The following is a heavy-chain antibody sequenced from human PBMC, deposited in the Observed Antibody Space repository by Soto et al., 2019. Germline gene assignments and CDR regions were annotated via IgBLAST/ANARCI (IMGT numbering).Heavy chain of an antibody. J-gene: IGHJ6*02. CDR2: IYYSGST. Sequence: SETLSLTCTVSGGSISSGGYYWSWIRQHPGKGLEWIGYIYYSGSTYYNPSLKSRVTISVDTSKNQFSLKLSSVTAADTAVYYCARDLQRGGYDYWGLNNYGMDVWGQGTTVAVSS. V-gene: IGHV4-31*03. CDR1: GGSISSGGYY. D-gene: IGHD5-12*01. CDR3: ARDLQRGGYDYWGLNNYGMDV.